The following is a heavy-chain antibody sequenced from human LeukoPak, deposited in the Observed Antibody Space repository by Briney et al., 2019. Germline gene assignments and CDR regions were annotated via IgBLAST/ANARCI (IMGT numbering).Heavy chain of an antibody. CDR2: ISSSSSYI. D-gene: IGHD2-2*01. CDR3: ARAYCSSTSCAFDY. J-gene: IGHJ4*02. V-gene: IGHV3-21*01. Sequence: GGSLRLSCAASGFTFSSYSMNWVRQAPGKGLEWVSSISSSSSYIYYADSVEGRFIISRDNAKNSLYLQMNSLRAEDTAVYYCARAYCSSTSCAFDYWGQGTLVTVSS. CDR1: GFTFSSYS.